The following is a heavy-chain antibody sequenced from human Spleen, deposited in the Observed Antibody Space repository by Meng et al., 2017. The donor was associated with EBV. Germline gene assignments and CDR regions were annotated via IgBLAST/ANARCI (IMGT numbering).Heavy chain of an antibody. J-gene: IGHJ4*02. V-gene: IGHV4-30-2*01. Sequence: QVKLQESGSGLVKPSXXXXXTXGVSGASISSGDYPWSWIRQPPGKGLEWIGYIYPGGSTYYNPSLMSRVTISVDRSKNQFSLKLNSVAAADTAVYYCAREGYGDRWFDYWGQGTLVTVSS. CDR1: GASISSGDYP. CDR2: IYPGGST. CDR3: AREGYGDRWFDY. D-gene: IGHD4-17*01.